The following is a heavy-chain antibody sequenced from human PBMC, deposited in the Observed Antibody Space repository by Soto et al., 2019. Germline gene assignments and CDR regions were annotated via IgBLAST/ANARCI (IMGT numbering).Heavy chain of an antibody. CDR2: VNWNGGST. J-gene: IGHJ4*02. D-gene: IGHD1-26*01. CDR3: VRGASLNFDY. CDR1: GFIFDDYG. V-gene: IGHV3-20*04. Sequence: EVQLVESGGGVLRPGGSLRLSCAASGFIFDDYGMSWARQAPGKGLEWVSGVNWNGGSTGYADSVKGRFTISRDNAKNFLFLKMNSLRVDATAFYYCVRGASLNFDYWGQGTLVTVSS.